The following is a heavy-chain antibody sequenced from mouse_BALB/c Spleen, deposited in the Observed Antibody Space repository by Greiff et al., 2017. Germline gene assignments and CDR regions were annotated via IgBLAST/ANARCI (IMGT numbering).Heavy chain of an antibody. CDR3: ARTSPYYYGSSGSYYFDY. D-gene: IGHD1-1*01. CDR1: GFSLTGYG. V-gene: IGHV2-6-7*01. CDR2: IWGDGST. Sequence: VKVVESGPGLVAPSQSLSITCTVSGFSLTGYGVNWVRQPPGKGLEWLGMIWGDGSTDYNSALKSRLSISKDNSKSQVFLKMNSLQTDDTARYYCARTSPYYYGSSGSYYFDYWGQGTTLTVSS. J-gene: IGHJ2*01.